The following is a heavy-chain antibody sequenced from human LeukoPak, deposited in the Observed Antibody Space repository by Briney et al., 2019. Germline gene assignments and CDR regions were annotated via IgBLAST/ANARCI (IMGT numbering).Heavy chain of an antibody. Sequence: GGSLRLSCAASGFTFSSYGMHWGRQAPGKGLEWVAVICSGGSNKYYADSVKGRFTISRDNSKNTLYLEMNSLRADDTAVYYCASARVVDVLPSPKALDYWGQGTLVTVSS. J-gene: IGHJ4*02. CDR3: ASARVVDVLPSPKALDY. D-gene: IGHD2-15*01. CDR1: GFTFSSYG. CDR2: ICSGGSNK. V-gene: IGHV3-33*01.